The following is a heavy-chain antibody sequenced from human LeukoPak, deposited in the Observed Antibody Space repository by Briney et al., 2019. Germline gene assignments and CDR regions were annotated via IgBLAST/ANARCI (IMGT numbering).Heavy chain of an antibody. Sequence: PGGSLRLSCAASGFIFSNYGMHWVRQAPGKGLEWVAFIRYDGSNKYYVDSVKGRFIISRDNSKNTLYLQMNSLRPEDTAVYYCAKIGYCSSAGCLGDTFEIWGQGTMVTVSS. J-gene: IGHJ3*02. CDR3: AKIGYCSSAGCLGDTFEI. CDR1: GFIFSNYG. D-gene: IGHD2-2*01. CDR2: IRYDGSNK. V-gene: IGHV3-30*02.